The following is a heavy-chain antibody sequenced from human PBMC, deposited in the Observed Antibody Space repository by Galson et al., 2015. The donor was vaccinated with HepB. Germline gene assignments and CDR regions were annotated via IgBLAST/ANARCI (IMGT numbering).Heavy chain of an antibody. CDR3: ARDGEYSSFQAFDI. J-gene: IGHJ3*02. CDR2: IKQDGSEK. D-gene: IGHD6-6*01. Sequence: SLRLSCAASGFTFSSYWMSWVRQAPGKGLEWVANIKQDGSEKYYVDSVKGRFTISRDNAKNSLYLQMNSLRAEDTAVYYCARDGEYSSFQAFDIWGQGTMVTVSS. V-gene: IGHV3-7*03. CDR1: GFTFSSYW.